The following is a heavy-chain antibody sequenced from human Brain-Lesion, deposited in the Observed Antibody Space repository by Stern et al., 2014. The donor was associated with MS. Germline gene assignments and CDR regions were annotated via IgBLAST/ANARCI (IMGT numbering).Heavy chain of an antibody. Sequence: EVQLGESGGDLVQPGRSLRLSCAAFGFTFDGYAMHWVRQAPGKGLEGVAGISWNSGTIGYADSVKGRFTTSRDIAYSSLYLQMNSLRPEDTALYYCARDITGSSAYFAYWGQGTLVTVSS. J-gene: IGHJ4*02. CDR2: ISWNSGTI. CDR1: GFTFDGYA. D-gene: IGHD1-14*01. CDR3: ARDITGSSAYFAY. V-gene: IGHV3-9*01.